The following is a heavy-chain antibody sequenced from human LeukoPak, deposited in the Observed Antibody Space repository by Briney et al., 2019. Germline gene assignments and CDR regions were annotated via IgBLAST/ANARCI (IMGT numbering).Heavy chain of an antibody. D-gene: IGHD3-10*01. CDR2: IYYSGST. CDR3: ARAPPPLTYYYGSGSRESGGWFDP. Sequence: PSETLSLTCTVSGGSVSSGSYYWSWIRQPPGKGLEWIGYIYYSGSTNYNPSLKSRVTISVDTSKNQFSLKLSSVTAADTAVYYCARAPPPLTYYYGSGSRESGGWFDPWGQGTLATVSS. V-gene: IGHV4-61*01. CDR1: GGSVSSGSYY. J-gene: IGHJ5*02.